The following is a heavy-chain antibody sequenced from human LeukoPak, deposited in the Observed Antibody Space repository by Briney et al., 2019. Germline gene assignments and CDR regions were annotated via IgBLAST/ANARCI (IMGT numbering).Heavy chain of an antibody. CDR2: INPHSGGT. CDR3: ARDVGEYCSSTNCYVSHY. CDR1: GYTFTGYY. D-gene: IGHD2-2*01. V-gene: IGHV1-2*02. Sequence: ASVKVSCKASGYTFTGYYIHWVRQAPGQGLEWMGWINPHSGGTNYAQKFQGGVTMTRDTSITAAYMELSSPRSDDTAGYYCARDVGEYCSSTNCYVSHYWGQETLVTVSS. J-gene: IGHJ4*02.